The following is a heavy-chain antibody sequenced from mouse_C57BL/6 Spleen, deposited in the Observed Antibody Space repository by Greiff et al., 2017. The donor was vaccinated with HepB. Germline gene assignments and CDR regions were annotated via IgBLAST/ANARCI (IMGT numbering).Heavy chain of an antibody. CDR2: INPNNGGT. J-gene: IGHJ3*01. CDR3: ARGIDYYGSHFAY. Sequence: EVQLQQSGPELVKPGASVKIPCKASGYTFTDYNMDWVKQSHGKSLEWIGDINPNNGGTIYNQKFKGKATLTVDKSSSTAYMELRSLTSEDTAVYYCARGIDYYGSHFAYWGQGTLVTVSA. CDR1: GYTFTDYN. D-gene: IGHD1-1*01. V-gene: IGHV1-18*01.